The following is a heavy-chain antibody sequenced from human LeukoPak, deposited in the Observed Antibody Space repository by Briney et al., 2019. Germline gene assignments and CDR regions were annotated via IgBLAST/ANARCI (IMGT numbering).Heavy chain of an antibody. CDR2: FYYSRDT. CDR1: GGSMRGFY. Sequence: SETLSLTCTVSGGSMRGFYWSWIRQPPGKGLEWIGYFYYSRDTNYNPALKSRVTISVDTSKSQFSLKLSSVTAADTAVYYCARGLYDISAYVDTFDIWGQGTMVTVSS. J-gene: IGHJ3*02. V-gene: IGHV4-59*08. CDR3: ARGLYDISAYVDTFDI. D-gene: IGHD3-22*01.